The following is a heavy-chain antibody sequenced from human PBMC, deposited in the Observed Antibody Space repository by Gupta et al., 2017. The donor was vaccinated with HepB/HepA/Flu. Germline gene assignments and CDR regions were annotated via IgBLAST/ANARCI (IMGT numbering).Heavy chain of an antibody. CDR3: ARDSLSTTTTQGYSDFDY. Sequence: QVQLVQSGAEVKKPGASVKVSCKTSGYTFTGNSLHWVRQAPGQGLEWMAWINPNSGATDYAEKFQGRLTVTRDTSISTAYMELNGLGTDDTAMYYCARDSLSTTTTQGYSDFDYWGQGTLVAVSS. J-gene: IGHJ4*02. CDR1: GYTFTGNS. CDR2: INPNSGAT. V-gene: IGHV1-2*02. D-gene: IGHD2-21*01.